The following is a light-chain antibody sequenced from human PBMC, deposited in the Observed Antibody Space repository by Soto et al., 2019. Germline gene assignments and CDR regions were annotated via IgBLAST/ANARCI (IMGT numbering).Light chain of an antibody. J-gene: IGKJ1*01. CDR2: GAS. CDR3: HQYNNWPPWT. V-gene: IGKV3-20*01. CDR1: QSVSSSY. Sequence: EIVLTQSPGTLSLSPGERATLSCRASQSVSSSYLAWYQQKPGQAPRLLIYGASSRAAGIPDRFSGSGSGTEFTLTISSLQSEDFAVYYCHQYNNWPPWTFGQGTKVDIK.